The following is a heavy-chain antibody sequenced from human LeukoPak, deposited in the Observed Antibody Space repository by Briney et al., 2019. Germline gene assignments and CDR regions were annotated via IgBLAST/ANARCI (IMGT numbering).Heavy chain of an antibody. J-gene: IGHJ3*01. Sequence: GGSLRLSCAASGFTFGNYAMSWVRQAPGKGLEWVSVIYSGGSTYYADSVKGRFTISRDNSKNTLYLQMNSLRAEDTAVYYCARSFDFWGQGTMVTVSS. CDR2: IYSGGST. V-gene: IGHV3-66*01. CDR3: ARSFDF. CDR1: GFTFGNYA.